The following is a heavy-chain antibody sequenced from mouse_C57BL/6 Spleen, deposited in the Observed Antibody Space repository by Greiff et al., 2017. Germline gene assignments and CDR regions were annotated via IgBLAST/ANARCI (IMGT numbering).Heavy chain of an antibody. CDR1: GYAFSSYW. D-gene: IGHD2-5*01. CDR2: IYPGDGDT. CDR3: AKEDYSNYRRFYYAMDY. V-gene: IGHV1-80*01. Sequence: QVQLQQSGAELVKPGASVKISCKASGYAFSSYWMNWVKQRPGKGLEWIGQIYPGDGDTNYNGKFKGKATLTADKSSSTAYMQLSSLTSEDSAVYFCAKEDYSNYRRFYYAMDYWGQGTSVTVSS. J-gene: IGHJ4*01.